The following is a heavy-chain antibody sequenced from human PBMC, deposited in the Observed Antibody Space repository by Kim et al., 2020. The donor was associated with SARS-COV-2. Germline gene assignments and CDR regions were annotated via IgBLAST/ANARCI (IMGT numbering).Heavy chain of an antibody. J-gene: IGHJ5*02. V-gene: IGHV4-34*01. D-gene: IGHD5-18*01. CDR2: INHSGST. Sequence: SETLSLTCAVYGGSFSGYYWSWIRQPPGKGLEWIGEINHSGSTNYNPSLKSRVTISVDTSKNQFSLKLSSVTAADTAVYYCARGYVDTAMVVRFDPWGQG. CDR1: GGSFSGYY. CDR3: ARGYVDTAMVVRFDP.